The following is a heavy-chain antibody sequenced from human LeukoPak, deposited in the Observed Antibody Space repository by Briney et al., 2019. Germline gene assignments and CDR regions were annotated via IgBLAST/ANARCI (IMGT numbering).Heavy chain of an antibody. V-gene: IGHV3-23*01. CDR2: VGGDYAT. CDR3: AKDSWPRNGIYDPFDI. Sequence: GGSLRLSCAASGFTFSDYAMNWVRQAPGKGLEGVSLVGGDYATYYTDSVKGRFTVSRDNSKNTLSLQMNSLRLEDTAVYYCAKDSWPRNGIYDPFDIWGQGTMVTVSS. D-gene: IGHD5-12*01. J-gene: IGHJ3*02. CDR1: GFTFSDYA.